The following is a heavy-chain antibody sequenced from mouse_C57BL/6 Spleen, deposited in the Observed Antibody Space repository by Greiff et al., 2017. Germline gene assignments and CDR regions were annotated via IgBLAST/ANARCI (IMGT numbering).Heavy chain of an antibody. Sequence: VQLVESGEGLVKPGGSLKLSCAASGFTFSSYAMSWVRQTPEKRLEWVAYISSGGDYIYYADTVKGRFTIYRDNARNTLYLQMSSLKSEDTAMYYCTRDRSTKDYDYDGGAWFAYWGQGTLVTVSA. J-gene: IGHJ3*01. V-gene: IGHV5-9-1*02. D-gene: IGHD2-4*01. CDR3: TRDRSTKDYDYDGGAWFAY. CDR2: ISSGGDYI. CDR1: GFTFSSYA.